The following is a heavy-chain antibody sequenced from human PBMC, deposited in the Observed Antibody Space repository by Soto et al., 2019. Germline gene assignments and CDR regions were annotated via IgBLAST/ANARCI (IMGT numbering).Heavy chain of an antibody. CDR2: IKSKSDGETA. CDR3: AITAMINRDSSTSFDY. D-gene: IGHD5-18*01. V-gene: IGHV3-15*01. CDR1: WLTFRNVW. Sequence: PGGSLRLSCAAAWLTFRNVWMTRVRPGPGEGLEWVGRIKSKSDGETADVAAPVKARFTISRDDSKNTVFLEMNSLKSEDTALYYCAITAMINRDSSTSFDYWGRGTQVTGSS. J-gene: IGHJ4*02.